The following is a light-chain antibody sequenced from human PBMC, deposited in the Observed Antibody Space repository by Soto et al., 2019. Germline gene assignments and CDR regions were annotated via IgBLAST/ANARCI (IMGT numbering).Light chain of an antibody. CDR2: GAS. Sequence: EIVLTQSPGTLSLSPGEGATLSCRASQSVSSSYLARYQQKPGQAPRLLIYGASSRATGIPDRFSGSGSGTDFTLTISRLEPEDFAVYYCQQYGSSPLTFGGGTKVEIK. CDR3: QQYGSSPLT. J-gene: IGKJ4*01. CDR1: QSVSSSY. V-gene: IGKV3-20*01.